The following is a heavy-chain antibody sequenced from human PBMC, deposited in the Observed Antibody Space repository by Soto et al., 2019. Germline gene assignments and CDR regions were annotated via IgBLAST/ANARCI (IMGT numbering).Heavy chain of an antibody. CDR3: AKEPGVPRRGLDY. D-gene: IGHD3-10*01. CDR1: GFTFRSFA. V-gene: IGHV3-23*01. J-gene: IGHJ4*02. Sequence: EVQLLESGGGLVQPGGSPRLSCAASGFTFRSFAVAWVRQAPGKGLEWVTTIAVSGSTYYADSVKGRFTVSRDNSNNALYLQMSTLRPEDTAVYYCAKEPGVPRRGLDYWGQGTLVTVSS. CDR2: IAVSGST.